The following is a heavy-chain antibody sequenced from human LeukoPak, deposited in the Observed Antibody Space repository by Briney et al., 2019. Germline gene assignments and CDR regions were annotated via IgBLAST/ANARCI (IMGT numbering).Heavy chain of an antibody. CDR3: ARDPPGGWIDY. CDR2: IYYSGST. V-gene: IGHV4-39*07. J-gene: IGHJ4*02. D-gene: IGHD6-19*01. CDR1: GGSISSSSYY. Sequence: SETLSLTCTVSGGSISSSSYYWGWIRQPPGKGREWIGSIYYSGSTYYNPSLKSRVTISVDTSKNQFSLKLSSVTAADTAMYYCARDPPGGWIDYWGQGTLVTVSS.